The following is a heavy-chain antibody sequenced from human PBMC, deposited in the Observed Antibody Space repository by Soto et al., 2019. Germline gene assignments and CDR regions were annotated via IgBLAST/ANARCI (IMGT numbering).Heavy chain of an antibody. CDR3: VKDRDWSFDF. J-gene: IGHJ4*02. CDR1: GFNFDVHT. V-gene: IGHV3-43*01. CDR2: INWDGSDR. D-gene: IGHD3-9*01. Sequence: EVQLVESGGVAVQPGGSLRLSCATSGFNFDVHTMHWVRQAPGKGLEWVSFINWDGSDRDYADSVKGRFTISRDNNKNSLHLEMNSLRTEDTALYYCVKDRDWSFDFWGQGTLVTVSS.